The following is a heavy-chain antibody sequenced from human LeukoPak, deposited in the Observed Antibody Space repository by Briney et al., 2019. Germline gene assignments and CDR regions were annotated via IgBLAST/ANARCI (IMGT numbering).Heavy chain of an antibody. Sequence: GGSLRLSCAASGFTFSSYAMHWVRQAPGKGLEWVSGISWNSGSIGYADSVKGRFTISRDNAKNSLYLQMNSLRAEDTALYYCAKEKEIDSSGYYFWFDPWGQGTLVTVSS. CDR1: GFTFSSYA. J-gene: IGHJ5*02. D-gene: IGHD3-22*01. V-gene: IGHV3-9*01. CDR3: AKEKEIDSSGYYFWFDP. CDR2: ISWNSGSI.